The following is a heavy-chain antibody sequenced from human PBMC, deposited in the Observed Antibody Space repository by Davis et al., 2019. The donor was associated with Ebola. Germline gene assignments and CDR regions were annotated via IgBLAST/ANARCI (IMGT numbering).Heavy chain of an antibody. D-gene: IGHD3-16*01. J-gene: IGHJ4*02. CDR1: GYTFTSYG. CDR2: ISAYNGNT. CDR3: ARGERIMITFGGVPPSDY. Sequence: AASVKVSCKASGYTFTSYGISWVRQAPGQGLEWMGWISAYNGNTNYAQKFQGRVTMTRDTSTSTVYMELSSLRSEDTAVYYCARGERIMITFGGVPPSDYWGQGTLVTVSS. V-gene: IGHV1-18*01.